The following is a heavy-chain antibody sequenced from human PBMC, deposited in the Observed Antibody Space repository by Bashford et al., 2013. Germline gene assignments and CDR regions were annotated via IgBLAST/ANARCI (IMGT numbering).Heavy chain of an antibody. CDR1: GYTFTSYY. CDR3: ARGYSSGWRDAFDI. V-gene: IGHV1-46*01. CDR2: INPSGGTTT. Sequence: ASVKVSCKASGYTFTSYYMHWVRQAPGQGLEWMGIINPSGGTTTTYAQKFQGRVTMTTDTSTSTAYMELSGLTSEDTAVYYCARGYSSGWRDAFDIVGPRDKWSPSPQ. J-gene: IGHJ3*02. D-gene: IGHD6-19*01.